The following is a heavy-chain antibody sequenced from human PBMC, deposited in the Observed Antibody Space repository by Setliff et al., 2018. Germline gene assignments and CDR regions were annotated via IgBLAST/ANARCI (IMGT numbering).Heavy chain of an antibody. V-gene: IGHV4-39*07. J-gene: IGHJ6*03. Sequence: PSETLSLTCTVSGGSVSGRTYYWDWIRQPPGKGLERIGTIYFGGNANYNPSLKSRVTMSIDTSKNQFSLKLNSVTAADMAVYYCAREQWLDPPGYYYMDVWAKGTTVTVSS. D-gene: IGHD6-19*01. CDR3: AREQWLDPPGYYYMDV. CDR1: GGSVSGRTYY. CDR2: IYFGGNA.